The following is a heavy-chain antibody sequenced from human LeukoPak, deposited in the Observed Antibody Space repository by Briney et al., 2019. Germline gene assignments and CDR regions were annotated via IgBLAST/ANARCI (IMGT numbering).Heavy chain of an antibody. V-gene: IGHV3-74*01. Sequence: GGSLRLSCAASGFTFSNYWMHWVRQAPGKGLVYVSRINSDGSSTSYADSVKGRFTISRDNAKNTLYLQMNSLRAEDTAVYYCARGSPSRPDWFDPWGQGTLVTVSS. D-gene: IGHD1-14*01. J-gene: IGHJ5*02. CDR2: INSDGSST. CDR1: GFTFSNYW. CDR3: ARGSPSRPDWFDP.